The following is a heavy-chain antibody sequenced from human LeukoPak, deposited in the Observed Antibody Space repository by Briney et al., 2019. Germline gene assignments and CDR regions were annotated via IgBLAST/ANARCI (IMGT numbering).Heavy chain of an antibody. D-gene: IGHD5-18*01. J-gene: IGHJ4*02. CDR3: ARLEYRGYSYGYGPY. Sequence: ASVKVSCKASGYTFTGYYMHWVRQAPGQGLEWMGWINPNSGGTNYAQKFQGRVTMTRDTSISTAYMELSRLRSDDTAVYYCARLEYRGYSYGYGPYWGQGTLVTVSS. CDR2: INPNSGGT. V-gene: IGHV1-2*02. CDR1: GYTFTGYY.